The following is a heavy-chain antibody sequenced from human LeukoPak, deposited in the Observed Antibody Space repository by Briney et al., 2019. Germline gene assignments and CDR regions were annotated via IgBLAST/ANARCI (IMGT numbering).Heavy chain of an antibody. Sequence: PSETLSLTCAVYGGSFSGYYWSWIRQPPEEGLEWIGEINHSGSTNYNPTLKSRVTISVDTSKNQFSLKLSSVTVADTAVYYCARGQRVIDYWGQGTLVTVSS. D-gene: IGHD3-10*01. J-gene: IGHJ4*02. CDR1: GGSFSGYY. CDR2: INHSGST. CDR3: ARGQRVIDY. V-gene: IGHV4-34*01.